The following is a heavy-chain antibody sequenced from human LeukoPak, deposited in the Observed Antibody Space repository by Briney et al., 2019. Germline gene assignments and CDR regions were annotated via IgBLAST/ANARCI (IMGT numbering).Heavy chain of an antibody. CDR2: ISYDGSNK. CDR3: ARLEYSSPHDAFDI. V-gene: IGHV3-30-3*01. D-gene: IGHD6-6*01. CDR1: GFTFSSYA. Sequence: PGGSLRLSCAASGFTFSSYAMSWVRQAPGKGLEWVAVISYDGSNKYYADSVKGRFTISRDNSKNTLYLQMNSLRAEDTAVYYCARLEYSSPHDAFDIWGQGTMVTVSS. J-gene: IGHJ3*02.